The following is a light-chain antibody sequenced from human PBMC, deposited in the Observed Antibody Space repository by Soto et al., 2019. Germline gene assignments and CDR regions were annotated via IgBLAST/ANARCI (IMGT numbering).Light chain of an antibody. CDR2: DAS. Sequence: EIVLTQSPATLSLSPGERATLSCRASQSVSSYLAWYQQKPGQAPRLLIYDASNRATGIPARFSGSGSGTDFTLTIRRLEPEDVAVYYCQQRSKPHRTFGGGTKGEIK. V-gene: IGKV3-11*01. CDR3: QQRSKPHRT. J-gene: IGKJ4*01. CDR1: QSVSSY.